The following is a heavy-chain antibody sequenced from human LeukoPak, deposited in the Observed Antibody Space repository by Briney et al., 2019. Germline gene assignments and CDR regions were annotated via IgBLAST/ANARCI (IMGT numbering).Heavy chain of an antibody. J-gene: IGHJ4*02. Sequence: PSATLSLTCAVSGGSISGSSYYWGWIRQPPGKGLEWIGSIYYSGSTYYNPSLKSRVTISVDTSKNQFSLKLSSVTAADTAVYYCARGSRDIVVVPAARGFDYWGQGTLVTVSS. D-gene: IGHD2-2*01. CDR1: GGSISGSSYY. CDR2: IYYSGST. V-gene: IGHV4-39*01. CDR3: ARGSRDIVVVPAARGFDY.